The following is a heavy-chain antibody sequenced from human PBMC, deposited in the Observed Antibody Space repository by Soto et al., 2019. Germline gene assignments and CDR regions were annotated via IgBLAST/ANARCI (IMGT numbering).Heavy chain of an antibody. J-gene: IGHJ1*01. Sequence: KPGGSLRLSCAASGFTFSSYSMNWVRQAPGKGLEWVSSISSSSSYIYYADSVKGRFTISRDNAKNSLYLQMNSLRAEDTAVYYCARDVLRFLEWQPNPSHFQHWGQGTLVTVSS. V-gene: IGHV3-21*01. CDR2: ISSSSSYI. CDR3: ARDVLRFLEWQPNPSHFQH. D-gene: IGHD3-3*01. CDR1: GFTFSSYS.